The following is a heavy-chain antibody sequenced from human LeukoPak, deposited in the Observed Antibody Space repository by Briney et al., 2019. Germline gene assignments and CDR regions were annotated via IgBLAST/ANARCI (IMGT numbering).Heavy chain of an antibody. D-gene: IGHD4-17*01. Sequence: PSKTLSLTCNVFGGSITNNYWTWVRQSPGKGLEWVGYIYYTGSANYNPSLKSRVTILRDTSKNPLPLNLNSVTAADTAVYYCAGLAPVALTGDYLGCLDCWGQGAPVTVSS. V-gene: IGHV4-59*08. CDR1: GGSITNNY. CDR2: IYYTGSA. CDR3: AGLAPVALTGDYLGCLDC. J-gene: IGHJ5*01.